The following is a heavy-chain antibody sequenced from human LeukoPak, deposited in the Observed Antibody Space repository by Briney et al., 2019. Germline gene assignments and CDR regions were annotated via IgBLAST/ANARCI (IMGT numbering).Heavy chain of an antibody. Sequence: PGGSLRLSCAASGFTFSSYGMHWVRQAPGKGLEWVAVIWYDGSNKYYADSVKGRFTISRDNAKNSLYLQMNSLRAEDTAVYYCARYHDYIGWFDPWGQGTLVTVSS. V-gene: IGHV3-33*01. CDR1: GFTFSSYG. CDR3: ARYHDYIGWFDP. D-gene: IGHD5-12*01. CDR2: IWYDGSNK. J-gene: IGHJ5*02.